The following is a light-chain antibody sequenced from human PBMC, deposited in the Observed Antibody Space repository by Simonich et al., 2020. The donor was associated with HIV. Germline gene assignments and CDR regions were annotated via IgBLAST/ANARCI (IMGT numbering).Light chain of an antibody. CDR1: QSVNSN. J-gene: IGKJ4*01. Sequence: EIVMTQSPATLSVSPGKRATLTFRASQSVNSNLAWYHQKPGQAPRLLISGASTRATGIPAKFSGSGSGTEFTLTISSMQSEDFAVYYCQQYNNWPLTFGGGTKVEIK. V-gene: IGKV3-15*01. CDR2: GAS. CDR3: QQYNNWPLT.